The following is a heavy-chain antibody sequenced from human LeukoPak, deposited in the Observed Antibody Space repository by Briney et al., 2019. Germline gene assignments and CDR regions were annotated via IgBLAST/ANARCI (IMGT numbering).Heavy chain of an antibody. V-gene: IGHV4-39*02. D-gene: IGHD3-22*01. CDR3: ARVFYFDSARVDP. Sequence: SETLSLTCTVSGGSISSSSYYWGWVRQPPGKGLEWIGSIYYSGSTNYNPSLKSRVTISVDTSKNHFSLKLSSVTAADTAVYFCARVFYFDSARVDPWGPGTLVTVSS. CDR2: IYYSGST. CDR1: GGSISSSSYY. J-gene: IGHJ5*02.